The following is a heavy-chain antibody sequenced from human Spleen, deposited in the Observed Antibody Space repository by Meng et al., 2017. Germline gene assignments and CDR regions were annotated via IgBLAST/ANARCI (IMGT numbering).Heavy chain of an antibody. D-gene: IGHD6-19*01. CDR1: GHTSTAYD. J-gene: IGHJ4*02. V-gene: IGHV1-8*01. Sequence: QVLLVPAGARGKTPGASVTVPCKAAGHTSTAYDISWVRPAAGQGLEWMGYINPDSGITGLAQKFQGRLSMTSDTSIRTAYMQLSGLISEDTAMYYCARCLAGCDYWGQGTLVTVSS. CDR3: ARCLAGCDY. CDR2: INPDSGIT.